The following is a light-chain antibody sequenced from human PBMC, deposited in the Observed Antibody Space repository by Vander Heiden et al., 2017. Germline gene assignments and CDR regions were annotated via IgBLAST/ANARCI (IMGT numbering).Light chain of an antibody. J-gene: IGKJ4*01. CDR2: DAS. Sequence: DLQMPQSPSSLSASVGDRVTITCQASQDISNYLNWYQQKPGKAPKLLIYDASNLETGIPSRFSGSGSGTDFTFTISSLQPEDIATYYCQQYDNRPFTFGGGTKVEIK. CDR3: QQYDNRPFT. CDR1: QDISNY. V-gene: IGKV1-33*01.